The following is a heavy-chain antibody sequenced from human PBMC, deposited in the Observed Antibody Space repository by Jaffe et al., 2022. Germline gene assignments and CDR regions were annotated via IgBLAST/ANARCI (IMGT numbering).Heavy chain of an antibody. J-gene: IGHJ6*03. V-gene: IGHV4-34*01. CDR2: INHSGST. CDR3: ARYGRGSQRGFLEWEYYYYYMDV. CDR1: GGSFSGYY. Sequence: QVQLQQWGAGLLKPSETLSLTCAVYGGSFSGYYWSWIRQPPGKGLEWIGEINHSGSTNYNPSLKSRVTISVDTSKNQFSLKLSSVTAADTAVYYCARYGRGSQRGFLEWEYYYYYMDVWGKGTTVTVSS. D-gene: IGHD3-3*01.